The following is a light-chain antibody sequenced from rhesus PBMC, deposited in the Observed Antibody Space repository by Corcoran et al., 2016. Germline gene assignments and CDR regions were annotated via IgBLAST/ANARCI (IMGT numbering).Light chain of an antibody. Sequence: DIQMTQSPSSLSASVGDKVTITCRASQGISSWLAWYQQKPGKAPKLLIYKASSLQSGVPSRFSGRGSGTDFTLTISSLQPEDFATYYCLQYSSSPWTFGQGTKVEIK. V-gene: IGKV1-22*01. CDR1: QGISSW. CDR3: LQYSSSPWT. J-gene: IGKJ1*01. CDR2: KAS.